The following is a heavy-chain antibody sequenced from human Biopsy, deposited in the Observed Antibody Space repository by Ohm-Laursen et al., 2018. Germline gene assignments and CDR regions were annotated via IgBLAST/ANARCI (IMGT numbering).Heavy chain of an antibody. CDR2: FAPESGKT. J-gene: IGHJ4*02. Sequence: GSSVKVSCKVSGYTLTELSIHWVRQAPGRGLEWMGGFAPESGKTIYAQKFQGRITMIKDTSTSTAYMEVRKLRSDDTAVYYCAADINVWNVNYWGQGTQVIVSS. V-gene: IGHV1-24*01. CDR3: AADINVWNVNY. D-gene: IGHD1-1*01. CDR1: GYTLTELS.